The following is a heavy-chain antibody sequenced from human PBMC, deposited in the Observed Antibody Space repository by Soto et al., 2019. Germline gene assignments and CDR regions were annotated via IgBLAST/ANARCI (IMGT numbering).Heavy chain of an antibody. D-gene: IGHD1-26*01. CDR1: GGSISSHY. CDR2: IYYRGST. J-gene: IGHJ6*02. V-gene: IGHV4-59*11. Sequence: SETLSLTCTVSGGSISSHYWSWVRQAPGKGLEWIGHIYYRGSTSYNPSLRSRSTVSVDTSNNQFSLKLNSVTTADTAVYYCARDGREASGMDVWGQGTKVTVSS. CDR3: ARDGREASGMDV.